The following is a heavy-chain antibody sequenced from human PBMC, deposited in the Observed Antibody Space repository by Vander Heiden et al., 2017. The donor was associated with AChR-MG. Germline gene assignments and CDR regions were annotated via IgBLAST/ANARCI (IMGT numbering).Heavy chain of an antibody. D-gene: IGHD2-15*01. V-gene: IGHV4-59*01. Sequence: QVQLQESGPRLVKPSETLSLTCTVSGGSISSYYWSWIRQPPGKGLEWIGYIYYSGSTNYNPSLKSRVTISVDTSKNQFSLKLSSVTAADTAVYYCARHIVVVGFDPWGQGTLVTVSS. CDR1: GGSISSYY. J-gene: IGHJ5*02. CDR3: ARHIVVVGFDP. CDR2: IYYSGST.